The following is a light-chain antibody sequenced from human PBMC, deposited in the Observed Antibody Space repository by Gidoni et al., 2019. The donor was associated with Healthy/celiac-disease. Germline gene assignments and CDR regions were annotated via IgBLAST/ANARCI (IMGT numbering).Light chain of an antibody. Sequence: SYELTKPPSVSVSPGQTAIITCSGDKLGVKYACWYQQKPGQSPVLVIYQDSKRTSGIPERFSGSNSGNTATLTISGTQAMDEADYYCQAWDSSTAVFGTGTKVTVL. CDR3: QAWDSSTAV. CDR2: QDS. CDR1: KLGVKY. V-gene: IGLV3-1*01. J-gene: IGLJ1*01.